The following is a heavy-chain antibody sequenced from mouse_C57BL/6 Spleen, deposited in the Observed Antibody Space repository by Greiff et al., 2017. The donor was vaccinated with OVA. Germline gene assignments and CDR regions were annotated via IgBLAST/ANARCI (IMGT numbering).Heavy chain of an antibody. CDR3: RYYDYDEAYWYFDV. Sequence: QVQLQQPGAELVRPGSSVKLSCKVSGYTFTSYWMHWVKQRPIQGLEWIGNIDPSDSETHYNQKFKDKATLTVDKSSSTAYMQLSSLTSEDSAVYYCRYYDYDEAYWYFDVWGTGTTVTVSS. D-gene: IGHD2-4*01. J-gene: IGHJ1*03. CDR2: IDPSDSET. CDR1: GYTFTSYW. V-gene: IGHV1-52*01.